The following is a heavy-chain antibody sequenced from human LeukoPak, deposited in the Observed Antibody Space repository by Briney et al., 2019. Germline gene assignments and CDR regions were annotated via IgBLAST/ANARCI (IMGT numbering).Heavy chain of an antibody. CDR2: IGSSSSYI. V-gene: IGHV3-21*01. Sequence: GGSLRLSCAASGFIFSNYAMNWVRQAPGRGLEWVSSIGSSSSYIYYADSVKGRFTISRDNAKNSMYLQMNSLRAEDTAVYSCARGPPYSYDTSGYYPFDPWGQGTLVTVSS. CDR1: GFIFSNYA. J-gene: IGHJ5*02. D-gene: IGHD3-22*01. CDR3: ARGPPYSYDTSGYYPFDP.